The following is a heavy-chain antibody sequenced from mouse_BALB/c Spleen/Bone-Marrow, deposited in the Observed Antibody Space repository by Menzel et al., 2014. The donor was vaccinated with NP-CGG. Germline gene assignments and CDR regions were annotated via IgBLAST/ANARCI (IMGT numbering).Heavy chain of an antibody. D-gene: IGHD2-4*01. CDR3: ARHAYYDQTEVSFVY. CDR2: ISGDGRYT. CDR1: GFSFSNYG. Sequence: EVHLVESGGGLVKSGGSLKLSCAASGFSFSNYGMSWVRQTPEKRLEWISTISGDGRYTFYSDCVRGRFTISRDNDKYNLYLQLSSLRSADTALYYCARHAYYDQTEVSFVYWGQGTLVTVSA. J-gene: IGHJ3*01. V-gene: IGHV5-9-2*01.